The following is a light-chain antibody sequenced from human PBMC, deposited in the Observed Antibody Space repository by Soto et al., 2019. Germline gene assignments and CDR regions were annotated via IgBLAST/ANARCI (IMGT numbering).Light chain of an antibody. J-gene: IGKJ1*01. CDR3: QWYGSSRT. CDR2: DAS. V-gene: IGKV3-20*01. CDR1: QSVSSSD. Sequence: ELTQTPSTLSLFPGGSATLSCRAGQSVSSSDLPRYQQKPGQAPSHLIYDASSSVTGSPDRFSSTGSGTDFTLTISRLEPVDDTVYYCQWYGSSRTFGQGTKV.